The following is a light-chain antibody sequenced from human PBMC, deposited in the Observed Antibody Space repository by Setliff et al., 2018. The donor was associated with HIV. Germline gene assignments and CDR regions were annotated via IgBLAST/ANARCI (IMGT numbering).Light chain of an antibody. CDR2: EVI. J-gene: IGLJ1*01. Sequence: QSALTQPASVSGSPGQSITISCTGTSSDVGSYNLVSWYQQHPGKAPKLMIYEVIKRPSGVSNRFSGSKSGNTASLTISGLQAEDEADYYCCSYAGSSTYVFGNGTKATV. CDR1: SSDVGSYNL. V-gene: IGLV2-23*02. CDR3: CSYAGSSTYV.